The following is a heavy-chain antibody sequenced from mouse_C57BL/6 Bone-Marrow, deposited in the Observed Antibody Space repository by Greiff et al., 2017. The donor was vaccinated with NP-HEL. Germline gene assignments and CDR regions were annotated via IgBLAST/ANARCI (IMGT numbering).Heavy chain of an antibody. J-gene: IGHJ2*01. Sequence: EVKLVESGEGLVKPGGSLKLSCAASGFTFSSYAMSWVRQTPEKRLEWVAYISSGGDYIYYADTVKGRFTISRDNARNTLYLQMSSLKSEDTAMYYCTRFPAAYYFDYWGQGTTLTVSS. CDR2: ISSGGDYI. CDR3: TRFPAAYYFDY. V-gene: IGHV5-9-1*02. CDR1: GFTFSSYA.